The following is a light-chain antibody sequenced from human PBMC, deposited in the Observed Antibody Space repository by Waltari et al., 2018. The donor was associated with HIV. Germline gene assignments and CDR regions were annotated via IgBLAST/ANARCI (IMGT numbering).Light chain of an antibody. V-gene: IGLV2-14*03. CDR3: SSYSTRNFLM. J-gene: IGLJ3*02. CDR1: PSDIDPLNY. CDR2: EVS. Sequence: QSALTQPASVSGSPGQSITISCSGPPSDIDPLNYVSWYQQHPGNVPKLIFFEVSDRPAGLSARFSAAKSGNTASLTISDLQPEDEADYFCSSYSTRNFLMFGGGTKLTVL.